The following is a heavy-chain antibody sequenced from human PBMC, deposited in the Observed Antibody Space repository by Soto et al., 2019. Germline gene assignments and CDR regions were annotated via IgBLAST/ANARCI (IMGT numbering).Heavy chain of an antibody. CDR2: MYWDGDK. J-gene: IGHJ6*02. Sequence: QITLKESGPTLVKPTQTLTLTCTFSGFSVSSSEVGVGWIRQPAGKALEWLALMYWDGDKRSSPFLKGRLTITKDTSKNQVVLTMTNMDPVDTATYYCEHKGGRGAGMDVWGQGTTVTVSS. D-gene: IGHD2-15*01. CDR3: EHKGGRGAGMDV. CDR1: GFSVSSSEVG. V-gene: IGHV2-5*02.